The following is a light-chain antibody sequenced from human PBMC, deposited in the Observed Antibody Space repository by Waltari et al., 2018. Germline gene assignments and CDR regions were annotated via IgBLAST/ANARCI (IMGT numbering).Light chain of an antibody. J-gene: IGLJ2*01. CDR2: EDS. CDR3: QVWDISTVV. CDR1: TLGEKY. Sequence: YDLTQTPSVSVSPGQTASITCSGDTLGEKYVSWYQVRPGQSPVVVIHEDSKRPSGVSERFSGSNSGNTATLTISGAQTMDEADYYCQVWDISTVVFGGGTKLTVL. V-gene: IGLV3-1*01.